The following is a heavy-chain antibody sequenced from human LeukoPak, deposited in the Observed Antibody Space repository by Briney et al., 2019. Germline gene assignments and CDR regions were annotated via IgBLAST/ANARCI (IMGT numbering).Heavy chain of an antibody. J-gene: IGHJ6*03. CDR3: ARHIRRIAAAGTTSGYYYYMDV. CDR2: INPNSGGT. Sequence: ASVKVSCKASGYTFTGYYMHWVRQAPGQGLEWMGWINPNSGGTNYAQKFQGRVTMTRDTSISTAYMELSRLRSDDTAVYYCARHIRRIAAAGTTSGYYYYMDVWGKGTTVTISS. D-gene: IGHD6-13*01. CDR1: GYTFTGYY. V-gene: IGHV1-2*02.